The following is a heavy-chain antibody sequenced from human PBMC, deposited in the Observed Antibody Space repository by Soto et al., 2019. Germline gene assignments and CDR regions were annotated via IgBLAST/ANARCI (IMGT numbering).Heavy chain of an antibody. J-gene: IGHJ5*02. CDR1: GGSISSSSYY. Sequence: PSETLSLTCTVSGGSISSSSYYWGWIRQPPGKGLEWIGSIYYSGSTYYNPSLKSRVTISVDTSKNQFSLKLSSVTAADTAVYYCARMRGDYLRRWFDPWGQGTLVTVSS. CDR3: ARMRGDYLRRWFDP. CDR2: IYYSGST. V-gene: IGHV4-39*01. D-gene: IGHD4-17*01.